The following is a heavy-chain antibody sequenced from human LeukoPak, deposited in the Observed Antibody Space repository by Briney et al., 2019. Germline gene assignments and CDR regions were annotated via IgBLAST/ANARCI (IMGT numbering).Heavy chain of an antibody. D-gene: IGHD2-15*01. Sequence: HPGGSLRLSCATSGFNFSSYGMHWVRQAPGKGLEWLAFTRYDGSSNYYVESVKGRFTISRDNSKNTLYLQMNSLRPEDTAVYYCAKSRILNVMGAAVDYWGQGTLVTVSS. J-gene: IGHJ4*02. V-gene: IGHV3-30*02. CDR2: TRYDGSSN. CDR1: GFNFSSYG. CDR3: AKSRILNVMGAAVDY.